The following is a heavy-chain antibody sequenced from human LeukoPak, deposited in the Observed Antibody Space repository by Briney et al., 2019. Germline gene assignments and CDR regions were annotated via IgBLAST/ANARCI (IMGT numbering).Heavy chain of an antibody. J-gene: IGHJ6*02. V-gene: IGHV3-49*04. CDR2: IRSKAYSGTT. CDR1: GFTFGDYA. CDR3: SVVGGTWYGMDV. D-gene: IGHD1-26*01. Sequence: GGSLRLSCTGSGFTFGDYAMSWVRQAPGKGLEWVGFIRSKAYSGTTEYAASVKGRFSISRDDSESIAYLQMNSLKTEDTAVYYCSVVGGTWYGMDVWGQGTTVTVSS.